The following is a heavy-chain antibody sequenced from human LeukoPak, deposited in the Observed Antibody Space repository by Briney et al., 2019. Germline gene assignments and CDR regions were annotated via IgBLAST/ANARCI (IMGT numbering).Heavy chain of an antibody. CDR2: MNPNSDNT. Sequence: ASVKVSCKASGYTFTSYDINWVRQATGQGLEWMGWMNPNSDNTGYAQKFQGRVTMTRNTSISTAYMELSSLRSEDTAVYYCASFRAPVTTDAFDIWGQGTMVTVSS. D-gene: IGHD4-17*01. V-gene: IGHV1-8*01. J-gene: IGHJ3*02. CDR1: GYTFTSYD. CDR3: ASFRAPVTTDAFDI.